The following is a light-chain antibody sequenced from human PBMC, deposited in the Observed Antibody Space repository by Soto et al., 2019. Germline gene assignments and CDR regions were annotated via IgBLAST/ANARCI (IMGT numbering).Light chain of an antibody. V-gene: IGLV2-11*01. J-gene: IGLJ2*01. CDR2: DVS. Sequence: QSALTQPRSVSGSPGQSVTISCTGTSSDVGGYNYVSWYQQHPSKAPKLMIYDVSKRPSGVPDRFSGSKSGNTASLTISGLQAEDEADYYCCSYAGSYTFDVVFGGGTKLTVL. CDR1: SSDVGGYNY. CDR3: CSYAGSYTFDVV.